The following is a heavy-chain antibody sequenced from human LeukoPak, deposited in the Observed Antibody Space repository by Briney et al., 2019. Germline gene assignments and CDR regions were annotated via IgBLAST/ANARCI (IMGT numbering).Heavy chain of an antibody. CDR1: GFTFSSYA. Sequence: GGSLRFSCAASGFTFSSYAMSWVRQAPGKGLEWVSASSGSGAYTYYADSVKGRFTISRDNSKNTLYLQMNGLRAEDTAVYYCAKDTSGYYRPFDYWGQGTLVTVSS. V-gene: IGHV3-23*01. J-gene: IGHJ4*02. CDR3: AKDTSGYYRPFDY. D-gene: IGHD3-22*01. CDR2: SSGSGAYT.